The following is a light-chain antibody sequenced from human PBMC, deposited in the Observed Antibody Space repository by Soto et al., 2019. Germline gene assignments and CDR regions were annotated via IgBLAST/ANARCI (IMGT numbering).Light chain of an antibody. V-gene: IGKV3-11*01. Sequence: EIVLTQSPGTLSLSPGERATLSCRASQSVSSSFLAWYQQKPGQAPRLLMYDVSDRATGIPARFSGSGSGTDFTLTISSLEPEDLAVYYCQQRSNWPRTFGQGTKVDIK. CDR3: QQRSNWPRT. CDR2: DVS. CDR1: QSVSSSF. J-gene: IGKJ1*01.